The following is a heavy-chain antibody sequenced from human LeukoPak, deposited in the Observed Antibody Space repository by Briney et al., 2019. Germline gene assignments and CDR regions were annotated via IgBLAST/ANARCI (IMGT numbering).Heavy chain of an antibody. Sequence: PGGSLRLSCAASGFTFSSYSMNWVRQAPGKGLEWVSSISSSSSYIYYADSVKGRFTISRDNAKNSLYLQMNSLRAEDTAVYYCARGSRQHLGAFDIWGQGTMVTVSS. D-gene: IGHD2-2*01. J-gene: IGHJ3*02. V-gene: IGHV3-21*01. CDR2: ISSSSSYI. CDR1: GFTFSSYS. CDR3: ARGSRQHLGAFDI.